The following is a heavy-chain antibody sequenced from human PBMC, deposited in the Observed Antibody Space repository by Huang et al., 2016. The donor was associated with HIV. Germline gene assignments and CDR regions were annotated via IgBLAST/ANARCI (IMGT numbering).Heavy chain of an antibody. CDR1: GGSISSSSYY. D-gene: IGHD2-15*01. CDR2: IYYRGST. CDR3: RGDIVVVIAATRYYFDY. V-gene: IGHV4-39*01. Sequence: QLQLQESGPGLVKPSETLSLTCTVSGGSISSSSYYWGWIRQPPGKGLGWIGSIYYRGSTYYNQTPTSGVTISVDTSKNQFSLKLSSVAAADTAVYYCRGDIVVVIAATRYYFDYWGQGTLVTVSS. J-gene: IGHJ4*02.